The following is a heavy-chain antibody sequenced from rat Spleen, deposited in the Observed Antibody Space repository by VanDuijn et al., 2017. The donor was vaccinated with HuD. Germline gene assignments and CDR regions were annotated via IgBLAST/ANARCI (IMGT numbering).Heavy chain of an antibody. V-gene: IGHV4-2*01. CDR1: GFNFNDYW. Sequence: EVKLVESGGGLVQPGRSLKLSCAASGFNFNDYWMGWVRQAPGKGLEWIGEINKDSSTIKYVPSLKGKITISRDNAQNTLYLQMSKLGSEDTATYYCVREEFGVDYWGQGVMVTVSS. J-gene: IGHJ2*01. CDR3: VREEFGVDY. D-gene: IGHD4-3*01. CDR2: INKDSSTI.